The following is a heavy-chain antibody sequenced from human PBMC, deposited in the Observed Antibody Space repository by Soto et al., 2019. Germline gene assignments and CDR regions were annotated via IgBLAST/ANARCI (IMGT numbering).Heavy chain of an antibody. CDR2: ISYDGSNK. D-gene: IGHD6-6*01. Sequence: QVQLVESGGGVVQPGRSLRLSCAASGFTFSSYGMHWVRQAPGKGLEWVAVISYDGSNKYYADSVKGRFTISRDNSKNTLYLQMNSLRAEDTAVYYCARGGAARPYYYGMDVWGQGTTVTVSS. J-gene: IGHJ6*02. V-gene: IGHV3-30*03. CDR3: ARGGAARPYYYGMDV. CDR1: GFTFSSYG.